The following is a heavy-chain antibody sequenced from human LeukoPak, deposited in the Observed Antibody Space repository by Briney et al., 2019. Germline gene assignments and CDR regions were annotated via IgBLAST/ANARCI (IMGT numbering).Heavy chain of an antibody. CDR3: ARDPRGDYDFWSGYYIWDFYYYYGMDV. CDR2: ISSSSSTI. Sequence: PGGSLRLSCAASGFTFSNAWMNWVRQAPGKGLEWVSYISSSSSTIYYADSVKGRFTISRDNAKNSLYLQMNSLRAEDTAVYYCARDPRGDYDFWSGYYIWDFYYYYGMDVWGQGTTVTVSS. J-gene: IGHJ6*02. CDR1: GFTFSNAW. D-gene: IGHD3-3*01. V-gene: IGHV3-48*01.